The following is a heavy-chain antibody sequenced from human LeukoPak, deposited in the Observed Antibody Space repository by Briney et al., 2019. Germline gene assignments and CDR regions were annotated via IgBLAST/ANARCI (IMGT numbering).Heavy chain of an antibody. Sequence: QPGGSLRLSCAASGFTFSWYWMHWVRHAPGKGLVWVSRINSDESDTSYADSVKGRFTISRDNAKNTLYLQMNSLRAEDTAVYYCARDGSLPDYWGQGTLVTVSS. CDR3: ARDGSLPDY. V-gene: IGHV3-74*01. CDR1: GFTFSWYW. J-gene: IGHJ4*02. CDR2: INSDESDT.